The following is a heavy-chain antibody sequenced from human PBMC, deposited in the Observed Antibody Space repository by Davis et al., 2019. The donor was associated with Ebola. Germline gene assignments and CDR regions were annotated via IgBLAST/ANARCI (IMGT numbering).Heavy chain of an antibody. J-gene: IGHJ4*02. CDR2: IKSKSDGGTA. CDR1: GFTFNYAW. CDR3: VKWSYARFDY. D-gene: IGHD1-26*01. V-gene: IGHV3-15*01. Sequence: ESLKISCAASGFTFNYAWMTWVRQAPGKGLEWVGRIKSKSDGGTADYAAPVRGRFTISRDDSKNTLYLQMNSLKTEDTAVYYCVKWSYARFDYWGQGTLVTVSS.